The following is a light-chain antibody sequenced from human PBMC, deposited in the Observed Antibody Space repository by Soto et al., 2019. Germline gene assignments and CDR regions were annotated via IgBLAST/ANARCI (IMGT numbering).Light chain of an antibody. J-gene: IGKJ4*01. CDR2: GAS. CDR1: QSVSSSY. V-gene: IGKV3-15*01. Sequence: EIVLTQSPGTLSLSPGERATLSCRASQSVSSSYLAWYQQKPGQAPRLLIYGASKRAIGLPARFSGSGSGAEFTLTINSLQSEDFAVYYCQPYNNWPLTFGGGTKVDI. CDR3: QPYNNWPLT.